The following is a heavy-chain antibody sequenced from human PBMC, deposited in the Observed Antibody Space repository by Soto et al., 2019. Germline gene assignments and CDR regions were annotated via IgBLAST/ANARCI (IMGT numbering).Heavy chain of an antibody. CDR1: GFTVSNAW. J-gene: IGHJ6*02. D-gene: IGHD4-17*01. CDR2: IKSKTDGGTT. CDR3: TTVAYGDSGYYYYGMDV. Sequence: GGSLRLSCAASGFTVSNAWVSWGRQAPGKGQEWVGRIKSKTDGGTTDYAAPVKGRFTISRDDSKNTLYLQMNSLKTEDTAVYYCTTVAYGDSGYYYYGMDVWGQGTTVTVSS. V-gene: IGHV3-15*01.